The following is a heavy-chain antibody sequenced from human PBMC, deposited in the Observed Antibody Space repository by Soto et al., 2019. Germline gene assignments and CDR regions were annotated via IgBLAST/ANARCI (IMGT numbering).Heavy chain of an antibody. CDR3: ARSLGHSGSYVFDY. J-gene: IGHJ4*02. CDR2: IFYSGST. V-gene: IGHV4-59*08. Sequence: PSEPLSLTCTVSGGSISGYYWSWIRQPPGKGLEWIGYIFYSGSTNYNPSLKSRVTMSVDRSKNQFSLNLSSVTAADTAFYYCARSLGHSGSYVFDYWGQGTLVTVSS. CDR1: GGSISGYY. D-gene: IGHD1-26*01.